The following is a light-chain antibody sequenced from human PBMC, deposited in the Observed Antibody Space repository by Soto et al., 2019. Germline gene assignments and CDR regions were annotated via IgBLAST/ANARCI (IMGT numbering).Light chain of an antibody. J-gene: IGLJ1*01. V-gene: IGLV2-8*01. CDR2: EVN. CDR1: SSDVGGYKY. CDR3: SSYAGINNLWV. Sequence: QSVLTQPPSASGSPGQSVTISCTGTSSDVGGYKYVSWYQQHPGKAPKLMIFEVNKRPSGVPDRFSGSKSGNTASLTVSGLQADDEADYYCSSYAGINNLWVFGTGTKVTVL.